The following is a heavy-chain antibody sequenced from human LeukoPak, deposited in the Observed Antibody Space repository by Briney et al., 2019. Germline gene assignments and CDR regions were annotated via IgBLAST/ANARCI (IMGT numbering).Heavy chain of an antibody. D-gene: IGHD2-2*03. V-gene: IGHV4-61*02. CDR2: IYTSGST. Sequence: PSDPLTLTCTVSGDSISRGDYYCRWIWQPAGKGLEWIGRIYTSGSTNYNPSLKSRVTMSVDTSKNQFSLKLSSVTAADTAVYYCASSVGYCSSTSYCYYYYGMDVWGQGTTVTVSS. CDR3: ASSVGYCSSTSYCYYYYGMDV. CDR1: GDSISRGDYY. J-gene: IGHJ6*02.